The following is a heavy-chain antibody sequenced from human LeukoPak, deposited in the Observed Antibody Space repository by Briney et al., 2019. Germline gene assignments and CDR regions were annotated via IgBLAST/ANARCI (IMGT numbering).Heavy chain of an antibody. Sequence: RASVKVSCKASGYTFTGYYMHWVRQATGQGLEWMGWMNPNSGNTGYAQKLQGRVTITRNTSISTAYMELSSLRSEDTAVYYCSTAPPFYDFWSGYQTFDPWGQGTLVTVSS. CDR3: STAPPFYDFWSGYQTFDP. J-gene: IGHJ5*02. CDR1: GYTFTGYY. D-gene: IGHD3-3*01. CDR2: MNPNSGNT. V-gene: IGHV1-8*03.